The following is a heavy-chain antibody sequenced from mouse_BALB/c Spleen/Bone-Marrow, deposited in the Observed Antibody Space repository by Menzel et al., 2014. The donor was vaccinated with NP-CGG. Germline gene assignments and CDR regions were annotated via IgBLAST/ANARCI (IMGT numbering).Heavy chain of an antibody. CDR3: ARDRYDGAMDY. V-gene: IGHV2-6-7*01. D-gene: IGHD2-14*01. CDR2: IWGDGST. J-gene: IGHJ4*01. CDR1: GFSLTGYG. Sequence: QVQLKESGPGLVAPSQSPSITCTVSGFSLTGYGVNWVRQPPGKGLEWLGMIWGDGSTDYNSALKSRLSISKDNSKSQIFLKMNSLQTDDTARYYCARDRYDGAMDYWGQGTSVTVSS.